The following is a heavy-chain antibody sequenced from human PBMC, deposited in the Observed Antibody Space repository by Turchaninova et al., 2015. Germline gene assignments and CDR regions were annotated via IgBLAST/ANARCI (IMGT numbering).Heavy chain of an antibody. CDR3: ARGKVDILTGYFGYYFDY. D-gene: IGHD3-9*01. J-gene: IGHJ4*02. CDR1: GGSIGSVGYS. CDR2: IYQSGST. Sequence: QLLLQESGSRLVRPPPPLSLTCAVPGGSIGSVGYSWIWIRPPPGKGLVWIVYIYQSGSTYYNPSLKSRVTISVDRSRNRFSLKLSSVTAADTAVYFCARGKVDILTGYFGYYFDYWGQGALVTVSS. V-gene: IGHV4-30-2*01.